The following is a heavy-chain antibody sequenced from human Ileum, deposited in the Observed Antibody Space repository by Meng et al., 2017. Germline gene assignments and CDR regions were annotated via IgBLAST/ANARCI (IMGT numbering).Heavy chain of an antibody. CDR2: INHSGST. CDR1: GGSFSGYY. V-gene: IGHV4-34*01. D-gene: IGHD4-17*01. CDR3: ARGRYGDYWCYFDL. Sequence: LRPVGAGPSSPSATPSPASAGYGGSFSGYYWGWIRQAPGMGLEWIGEINHSGSTNYNPSLKSRVSISVDRSNNQISLTVSSVTAADTAVYYCARGRYGDYWCYFDLWGRGTLVTVSS. J-gene: IGHJ2*01.